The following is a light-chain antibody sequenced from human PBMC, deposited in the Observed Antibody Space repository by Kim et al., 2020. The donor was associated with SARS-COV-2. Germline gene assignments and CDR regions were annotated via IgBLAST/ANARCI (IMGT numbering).Light chain of an antibody. CDR3: QQSYSTPHT. V-gene: IGKV1-39*01. CDR2: AAS. J-gene: IGKJ5*01. Sequence: ASVGDRVTITCRASQSISSYLNWYQQKPGKAPKLLIYAASSLQSGVPSRFSCSGSGTDFTLTISSLQPEDFATYYCQQSYSTPHTFGQGTRLEIK. CDR1: QSISSY.